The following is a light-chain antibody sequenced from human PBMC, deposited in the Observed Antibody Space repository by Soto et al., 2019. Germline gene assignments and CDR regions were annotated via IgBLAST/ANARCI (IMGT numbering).Light chain of an antibody. CDR1: SSDVGGYNY. CDR2: DVS. CDR3: CSYAGSYTCDVV. V-gene: IGLV2-11*01. J-gene: IGLJ2*01. Sequence: QSVLTQPRSVSGSPGQSVTISCTGTSSDVGGYNYVSWYQQHPGKAPKLMIYDVSKRPSGVPDRFSGSKSGNTASLTISGLQAEDEADYYCCSYAGSYTCDVVFGGGTQLTVL.